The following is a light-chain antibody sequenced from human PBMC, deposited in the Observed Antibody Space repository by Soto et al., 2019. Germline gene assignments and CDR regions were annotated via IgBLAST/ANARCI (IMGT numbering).Light chain of an antibody. CDR2: GAS. CDR3: QQYGSSPLT. V-gene: IGKV3-20*01. J-gene: IGKJ4*01. Sequence: EIVLTQSPGTLSLSPGERATLSCRASQSVSRSYLAWYQQKPGQAPRLLIYGASIRATGIPDRFSGSGSGTDFTLTISRLEPEDFAVYYCQQYGSSPLTFGGGTKGAIK. CDR1: QSVSRSY.